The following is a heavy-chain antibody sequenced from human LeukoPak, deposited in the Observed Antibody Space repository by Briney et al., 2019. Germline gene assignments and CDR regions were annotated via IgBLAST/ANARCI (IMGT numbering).Heavy chain of an antibody. CDR3: ARGRFLVARHFDY. V-gene: IGHV4-39*01. Sequence: SETLSLTCTVSGGSISSSSYYWGWIRQPPGKGLEWIGSIYYSGSTYYNPSLKSRVTISVDTSKNQFSLKLSSVTAADTAVYYCARGRFLVARHFDYWGQGTLVTVSS. J-gene: IGHJ4*02. CDR1: GGSISSSSYY. CDR2: IYYSGST. D-gene: IGHD3-3*01.